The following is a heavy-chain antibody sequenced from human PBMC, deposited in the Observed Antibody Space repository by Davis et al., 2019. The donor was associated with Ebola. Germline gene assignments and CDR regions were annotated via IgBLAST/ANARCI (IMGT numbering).Heavy chain of an antibody. Sequence: GESLKISCAASGFTFSSYSMNWVRQAPGKGLEWVSSISSSSSYIYYADSVKGRFTISRDNAKNSLYLQMNSLRAEDTAVYYCARDAIYSNYTPMDVWGKGTTVTVSS. D-gene: IGHD4-11*01. CDR3: ARDAIYSNYTPMDV. CDR2: ISSSSSYI. CDR1: GFTFSSYS. V-gene: IGHV3-21*01. J-gene: IGHJ6*03.